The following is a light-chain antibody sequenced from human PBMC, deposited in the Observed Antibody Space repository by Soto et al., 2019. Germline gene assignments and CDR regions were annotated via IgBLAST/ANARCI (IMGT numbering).Light chain of an antibody. J-gene: IGLJ1*01. V-gene: IGLV2-14*03. Sequence: QSALTQPASVSWSPGQSIAISCIGVRTDGDGHDYVSWYQQHPGQAPQLIIYDVYNRPSGVSDRFSGSKSGNTASLIISGLQAEDEADYFCTSYTASSPFYVFGAGTKVT. CDR3: TSYTASSPFYV. CDR1: RTDGDGHDY. CDR2: DVY.